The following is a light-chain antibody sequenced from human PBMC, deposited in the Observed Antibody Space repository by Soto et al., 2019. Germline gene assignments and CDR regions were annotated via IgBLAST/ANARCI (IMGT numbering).Light chain of an antibody. CDR3: QQRGTYPLT. J-gene: IGKJ1*01. V-gene: IGKV1-5*01. Sequence: IRMIQSPSPLYASVGDRFTITCLASQSISRWLAWYQQKPGKAPRLLIYDASSWESEVPARISGSGSGTDFTLTINSLQPEDFAIYYCQQRGTYPLTFGQGTKVDIK. CDR2: DAS. CDR1: QSISRW.